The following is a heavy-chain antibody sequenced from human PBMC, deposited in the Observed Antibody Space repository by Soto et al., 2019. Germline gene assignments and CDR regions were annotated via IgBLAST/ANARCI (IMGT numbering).Heavy chain of an antibody. V-gene: IGHV3-72*01. CDR3: ARVATDYAYAY. Sequence: PGGSLRLSCAASGFTFNDHYMDWVRQAPGKGLEWVARTRNKANSYTTEYAASVKGRFTISRDGSKNSLYLQMNSLKTEDTAVYYCARVATDYAYAYWGQGTLVTVSS. J-gene: IGHJ4*02. CDR1: GFTFNDHY. D-gene: IGHD2-15*01. CDR2: TRNKANSYTT.